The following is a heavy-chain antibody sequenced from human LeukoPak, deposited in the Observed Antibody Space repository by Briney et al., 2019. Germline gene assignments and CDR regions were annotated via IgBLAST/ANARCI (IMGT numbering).Heavy chain of an antibody. CDR2: IYHSGST. CDR3: ARGVDTAMVAYFDY. V-gene: IGHV4-30-2*01. Sequence: PSETLSLTCAVSGGSISSGGYSWSWIRQPPGTGLEWIGYIYHSGSTYYSPSLKSRVTISVDRSKSQFSLKLSSVTAADTAVYYCARGVDTAMVAYFDYWGQGTLVTVSS. J-gene: IGHJ4*02. CDR1: GGSISSGGYS. D-gene: IGHD5-18*01.